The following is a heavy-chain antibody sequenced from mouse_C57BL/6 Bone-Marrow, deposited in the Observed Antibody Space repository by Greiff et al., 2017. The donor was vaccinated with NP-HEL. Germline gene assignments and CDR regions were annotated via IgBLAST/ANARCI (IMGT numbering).Heavy chain of an antibody. CDR2: IYPRSGNT. CDR3: ARDGGLRAWFAY. D-gene: IGHD2-4*01. Sequence: VQLQQSGAELARPGASVKLSCKASGYTFTSYGISWVKQRTGQGLEWIGEIYPRSGNTYYNEKFKGKATLTADKSSSTAYMELRSLTSEDSAVYFCARDGGLRAWFAYWGQGTLVTVSA. V-gene: IGHV1-81*01. CDR1: GYTFTSYG. J-gene: IGHJ3*01.